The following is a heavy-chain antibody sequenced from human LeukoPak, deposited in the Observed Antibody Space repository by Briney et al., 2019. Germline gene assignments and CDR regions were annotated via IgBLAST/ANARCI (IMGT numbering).Heavy chain of an antibody. J-gene: IGHJ4*02. CDR3: ARGYDYDSSGYQY. D-gene: IGHD3-22*01. Sequence: RSGGSLRLSWAASGFTFSSYSMNWVRQAPGKGLEWVSYISTSSSTIYYADSVKGRFTISRDNAKNSLYLQMNSLRAEDTAVYYCARGYDYDSSGYQYWGQGTLVTVSS. CDR2: ISTSSSTI. CDR1: GFTFSSYS. V-gene: IGHV3-48*01.